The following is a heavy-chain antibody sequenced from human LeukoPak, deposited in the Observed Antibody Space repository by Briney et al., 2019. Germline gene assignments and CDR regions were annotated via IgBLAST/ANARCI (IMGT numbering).Heavy chain of an antibody. CDR2: ISYNGNDK. D-gene: IGHD3-10*01. V-gene: IGHV3-30-3*01. Sequence: GRSLRLSCAVSGFTFSRYAMRWVRQAPGKGLEWVAVISYNGNDKYNADSVKGRFTFSRDNSKNTLYLQMNSLRAEDTAVYYCAKAPWDSGSYYRPYYYAMDVWGQGTTVTVSS. CDR3: AKAPWDSGSYYRPYYYAMDV. J-gene: IGHJ6*02. CDR1: GFTFSRYA.